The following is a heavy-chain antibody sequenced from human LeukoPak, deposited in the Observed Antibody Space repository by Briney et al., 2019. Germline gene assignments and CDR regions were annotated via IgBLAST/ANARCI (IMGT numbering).Heavy chain of an antibody. CDR2: ISHDGDHK. D-gene: IGHD2-2*01. CDR3: ARMRGRYCSSNGCYVEY. V-gene: IGHV3-30*19. J-gene: IGHJ4*02. CDR1: GFTFSSYG. Sequence: GGSLRLSCAASGFTFSSYGMHWVRQAPATGLEWVAVISHDGDHKYHADSVKGRFTISRDNPKNTLYLQMNSLRVEDTAVYYCARMRGRYCSSNGCYVEYWGQGALVTVSS.